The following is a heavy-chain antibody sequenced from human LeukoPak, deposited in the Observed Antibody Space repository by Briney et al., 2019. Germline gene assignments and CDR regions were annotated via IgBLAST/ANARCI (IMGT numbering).Heavy chain of an antibody. CDR1: GFTFSSYS. D-gene: IGHD3-10*01. Sequence: PGGSLRLSCAASGFTFSSYSMNWVRQAPGKGLEWVSHITASGTAMFYADSVKGRFTISRDNAKNSLYLQMNSLRDEDTAVYYCAYMRGLYYGIDYWGQGTLVTVSS. V-gene: IGHV3-48*02. CDR2: ITASGTAM. CDR3: AYMRGLYYGIDY. J-gene: IGHJ4*02.